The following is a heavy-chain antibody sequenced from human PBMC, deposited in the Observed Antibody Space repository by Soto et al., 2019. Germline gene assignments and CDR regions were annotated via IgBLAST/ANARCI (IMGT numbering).Heavy chain of an antibody. CDR3: ARRGSGSYYDY. V-gene: IGHV3-23*01. Sequence: EVQLLESGGGLVQPGGSLRLSCAASGFTFSSYAMRWVRQAPVKGLEWVSAISGSGGSTYYADSVKGRFTISRDNSKNTLSLQMHSLRAEDTAVYYCARRGSGSYYDYWGQGTLVTVSS. CDR1: GFTFSSYA. J-gene: IGHJ4*02. CDR2: ISGSGGST. D-gene: IGHD1-26*01.